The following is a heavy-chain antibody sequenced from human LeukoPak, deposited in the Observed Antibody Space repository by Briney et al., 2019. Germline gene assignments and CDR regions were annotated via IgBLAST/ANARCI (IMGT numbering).Heavy chain of an antibody. CDR2: INPNSGGT. J-gene: IGHJ4*02. V-gene: IGHV1-2*06. Sequence: GATVKVSCKASGYTFTGYYMHWVRQAPGQGLEWMGRINPNSGGTNHAQKFQGRVTMTRDTSISTACMELSRLRSDDTAVYYCAREDSGYDRSLNYWGQGTLVTVSS. CDR3: AREDSGYDRSLNY. D-gene: IGHD5-12*01. CDR1: GYTFTGYY.